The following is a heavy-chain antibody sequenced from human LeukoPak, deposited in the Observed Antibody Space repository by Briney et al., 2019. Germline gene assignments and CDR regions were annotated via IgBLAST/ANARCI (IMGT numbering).Heavy chain of an antibody. D-gene: IGHD5-24*01. CDR3: ARVRDGYKYKLPQLSSYYYYYMDV. J-gene: IGHJ6*03. Sequence: ASVKVSCKASGYRFTSYAMNWVRQAPGQGLEWMGGIIPIFGTANYAQKFQGRVTITADKSTSTAYMELSSLRSEDTAVYYCARVRDGYKYKLPQLSSYYYYYMDVWGKGTTVTVSS. CDR1: GYRFTSYA. V-gene: IGHV1-69*06. CDR2: IIPIFGTA.